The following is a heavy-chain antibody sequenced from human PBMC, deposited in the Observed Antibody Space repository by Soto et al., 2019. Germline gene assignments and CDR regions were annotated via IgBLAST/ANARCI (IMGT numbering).Heavy chain of an antibody. V-gene: IGHV1-69*13. J-gene: IGHJ4*02. CDR2: IIPIFGTA. D-gene: IGHD3-10*01. CDR1: GGTFSSYA. CDR3: GRDSGLGSGSYYTYEGDY. Sequence: ASVKVSCKASGGTFSSYAISWVRQAPGQGLEWMGGIIPIFGTANYAQKFQGRVTITADESTSTAYMELSSLRSEDTAVYYCGRDSGLGSGSYYTYEGDYWGQGTLVTVSS.